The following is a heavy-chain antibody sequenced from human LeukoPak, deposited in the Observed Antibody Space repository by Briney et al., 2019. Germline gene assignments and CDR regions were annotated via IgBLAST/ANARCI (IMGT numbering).Heavy chain of an antibody. Sequence: ASVKVSCKASGYTFTGYYMHWVRQAPGQGLEWMGWINPNSGGTNYAQKFQGRVTMTRDTSISTAYMELSRLRSDDTAVYYCARDRDSSSWYPGSGDYWGQGTLVTVSS. CDR3: ARDRDSSSWYPGSGDY. V-gene: IGHV1-2*02. J-gene: IGHJ4*02. D-gene: IGHD6-13*01. CDR2: INPNSGGT. CDR1: GYTFTGYY.